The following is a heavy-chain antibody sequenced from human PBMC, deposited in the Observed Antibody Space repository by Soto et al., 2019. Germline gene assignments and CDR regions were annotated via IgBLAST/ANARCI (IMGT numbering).Heavy chain of an antibody. Sequence: ASVQVSCKASGYTFTSYDINWVRQATGQGLEWMGWMNPNSGNTGYAQKFQGRVTMTRNTSISTAYMELSSLRSEDTAVYYCARGGTYYDFWSGIHTYNWFDPWGQGTLVTVSS. J-gene: IGHJ5*02. CDR3: ARGGTYYDFWSGIHTYNWFDP. D-gene: IGHD3-3*01. V-gene: IGHV1-8*01. CDR1: GYTFTSYD. CDR2: MNPNSGNT.